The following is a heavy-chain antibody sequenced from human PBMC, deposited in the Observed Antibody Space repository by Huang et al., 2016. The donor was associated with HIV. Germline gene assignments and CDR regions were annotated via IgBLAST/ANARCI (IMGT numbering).Heavy chain of an antibody. CDR2: IIPILGTA. D-gene: IGHD3-22*01. CDR1: GGTFSSYA. CDR3: ARVESRRYYDSSGYYY. Sequence: VQLVQSGAEVKKPGYSVKVSCKAYGGTFSSYAISWVRQAPGKGLEWMGGIIPILGTANYAQKCQGRFTMTADESTSTAYMELSSLRSEDTAVYYCARVESRRYYDSSGYYYWGQGTLVTVSS. J-gene: IGHJ4*02. V-gene: IGHV1-69*01.